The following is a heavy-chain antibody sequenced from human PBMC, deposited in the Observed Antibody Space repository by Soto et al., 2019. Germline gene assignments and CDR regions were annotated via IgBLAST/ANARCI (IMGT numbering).Heavy chain of an antibody. V-gene: IGHV3-49*03. J-gene: IGHJ4*02. CDR1: GFTFGDYA. D-gene: IGHD3-22*01. Sequence: GSLRLSCTASGFTFGDYAMSWFRQAPGKGLEWVGFIRSKAHGGTTEYAASVKGRFTISRDDSKSIAYLLMNSLKTEDTAVYYCTRDRSTFYYDSSGYGYFDYWGQGTLVTVSS. CDR3: TRDRSTFYYDSSGYGYFDY. CDR2: IRSKAHGGTT.